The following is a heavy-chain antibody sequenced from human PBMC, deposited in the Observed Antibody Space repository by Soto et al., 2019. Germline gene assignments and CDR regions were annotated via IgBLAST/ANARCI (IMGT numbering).Heavy chain of an antibody. CDR1: GFRFSSSG. D-gene: IGHD2-21*02. V-gene: IGHV3-30*18. CDR2: IIYEGSKK. Sequence: GGSLRLSCAASGFRFSSSGMHWVRQAPGKGLEWVAVIIYEGSKKEYADSVKGRFTVYRDNSKDTVYLQMNNLRPEDTGVYYCAKDLHDFASFFFYGMDVWGQGTSVTVSS. J-gene: IGHJ6*02. CDR3: AKDLHDFASFFFYGMDV.